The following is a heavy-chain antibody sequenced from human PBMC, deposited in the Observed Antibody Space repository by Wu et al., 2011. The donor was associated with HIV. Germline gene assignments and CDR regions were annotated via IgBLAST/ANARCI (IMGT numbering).Heavy chain of an antibody. Sequence: QVQLVQSGAEVKKPGSSVKVSCKASRGTFSRYGISWVRQAPGQGLEWMGRIIPIIGTANYVQKFQGRVTVTADESTTTAYMELSSLRCEDTAVYYCARGRKRGPPNWFDPWGQGTLVTVSS. V-gene: IGHV1-69*11. CDR3: ARGRKRGPPNWFDP. CDR2: IIPIIGTA. J-gene: IGHJ5*02. CDR1: RGTFSRYG.